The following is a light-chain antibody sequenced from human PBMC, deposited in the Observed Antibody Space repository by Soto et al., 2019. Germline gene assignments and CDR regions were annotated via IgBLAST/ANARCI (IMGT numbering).Light chain of an antibody. CDR2: AAT. Sequence: QMTQSPSSLSASVGEKIIITCRASRDVGSDVSWYQQKPGQAPKLLIYAATNLYTGVPSRFSGSRSGTEFTLTISSLQPEDFASYYCLQDYGDSWTFGQGTKVDIK. CDR1: RDVGSD. V-gene: IGKV1-6*01. CDR3: LQDYGDSWT. J-gene: IGKJ1*01.